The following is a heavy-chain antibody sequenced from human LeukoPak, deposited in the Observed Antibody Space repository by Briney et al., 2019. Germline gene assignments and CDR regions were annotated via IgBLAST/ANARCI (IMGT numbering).Heavy chain of an antibody. J-gene: IGHJ5*02. D-gene: IGHD4-11*01. CDR1: GYTFTSYY. V-gene: IGHV1-46*01. Sequence: GASVKVSCKASGYTFTSYYMHWVRQDPGQGLEWMGIINPSGGSTSYAQKFQGRVTMTRDTSTSTVYMELSSLRSEDTAVYYCARRLQFNWFDPWGQGTLVTVSS. CDR2: INPSGGST. CDR3: ARRLQFNWFDP.